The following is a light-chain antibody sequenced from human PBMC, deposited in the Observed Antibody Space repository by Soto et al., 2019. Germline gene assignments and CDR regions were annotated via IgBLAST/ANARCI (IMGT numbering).Light chain of an antibody. Sequence: EIVMTRSPATLSVSPGERATLSCRASQSVGSDLAWYQHTPSQPPRLLIYGASTRATGIPGRFSGSGSGTEFTLTISSLQSEDFAVYFCQQYNNWPPWTFGQGTKVDIK. CDR2: GAS. CDR1: QSVGSD. J-gene: IGKJ1*01. CDR3: QQYNNWPPWT. V-gene: IGKV3-15*01.